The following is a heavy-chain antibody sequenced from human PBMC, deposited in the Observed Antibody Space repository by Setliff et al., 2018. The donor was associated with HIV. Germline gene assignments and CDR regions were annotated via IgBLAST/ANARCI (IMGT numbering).Heavy chain of an antibody. J-gene: IGHJ4*02. CDR2: FIPILGIA. Sequence: SVKVSCKASGDTFSNYAINWARQAPGQGLEWMGGFIPILGIANSVHKFQGRLTITADKFTSTAYMELSSLRSEDTAVYYCATLRINRDGSPGKAFDYWGQGTLVTVSS. CDR1: GDTFSNYA. V-gene: IGHV1-69*10. CDR3: ATLRINRDGSPGKAFDY. D-gene: IGHD5-12*01.